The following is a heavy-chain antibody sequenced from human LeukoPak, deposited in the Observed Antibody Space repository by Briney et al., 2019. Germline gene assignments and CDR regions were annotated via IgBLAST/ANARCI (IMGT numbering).Heavy chain of an antibody. CDR3: ARSHSNYDSSGYYSY. J-gene: IGHJ4*02. CDR2: INPNSGGT. V-gene: IGHV1-2*02. CDR1: GYTFTGYY. D-gene: IGHD3-22*01. Sequence: ASVKVSCKASGYTFTGYYMHWVRQAPGQGLEWMGWINPNSGGTNYAQKFQGRVTMTRDTSISTAYRELSRLRSDDTAVYYCARSHSNYDSSGYYSYWGQGTLVTVSS.